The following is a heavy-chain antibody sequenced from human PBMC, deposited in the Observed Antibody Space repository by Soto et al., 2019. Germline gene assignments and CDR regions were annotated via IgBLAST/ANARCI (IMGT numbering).Heavy chain of an antibody. CDR3: ARWEYCSSTGCADHGMDV. D-gene: IGHD2-2*01. CDR1: GYTFTDYY. V-gene: IGHV1-2*02. J-gene: IGHJ6*02. CDR2: INPNSGDT. Sequence: ASVKVSCKASGYTFTDYYIHWVRQAPGQGLEWMAWINPNSGDTNYAQKFQDRVTLTRDTSISTAYMELSRLRSDDTAVYYCARWEYCSSTGCADHGMDVWGQGTTVTVSS.